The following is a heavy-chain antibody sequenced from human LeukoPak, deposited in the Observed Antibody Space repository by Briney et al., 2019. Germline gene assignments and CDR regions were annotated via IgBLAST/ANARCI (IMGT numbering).Heavy chain of an antibody. CDR3: AKDYCSSTSCPRLRYYYYMDV. J-gene: IGHJ6*03. CDR1: GFTFSSYG. Sequence: PGGSLRLSCAASGFTFSSYGMHWVRQAPGKGLEWVAFIRYDGSNKYYADSVKGRFTISRDNSKNTLYLQMNSLRAEDTAVYYCAKDYCSSTSCPRLRYYYYMDVWGKGTTVTVSS. V-gene: IGHV3-30*02. CDR2: IRYDGSNK. D-gene: IGHD2-2*01.